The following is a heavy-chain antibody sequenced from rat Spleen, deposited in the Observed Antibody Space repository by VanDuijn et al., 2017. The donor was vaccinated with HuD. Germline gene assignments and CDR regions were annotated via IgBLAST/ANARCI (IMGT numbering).Heavy chain of an antibody. V-gene: IGHV5-31*01. D-gene: IGHD1-12*01. J-gene: IGHJ2*01. Sequence: EVQLVESGGGLVQPGRSLKLSCVAYGFTFSYYWMTWIRRAPGKWLEWVAYITNASGGTRYPDSVKGRYNISRDIAKSPLYLQMNSLRSEDTATYYCTRATYYRHWGQGVMVTVSS. CDR1: GFTFSYYW. CDR2: ITNASGGT. CDR3: TRATYYRH.